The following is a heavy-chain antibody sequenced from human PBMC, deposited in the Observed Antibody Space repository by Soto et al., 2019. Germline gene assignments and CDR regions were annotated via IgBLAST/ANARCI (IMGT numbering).Heavy chain of an antibody. V-gene: IGHV4-30-4*01. D-gene: IGHD3-10*01. J-gene: IGHJ6*02. CDR1: GGSISSGDYY. CDR2: IYYSGSA. CDR3: ARDRYYGSGTYYNFYYGVDV. Sequence: SETLSLTCTVSGGSISSGDYYWSWIRQPPGKGLEWIGNIYYSGSADYNPSLRSRATISLDTSKNHFSLRLRSVTAADTAVYYCARDRYYGSGTYYNFYYGVDVWGQGTTVTVSS.